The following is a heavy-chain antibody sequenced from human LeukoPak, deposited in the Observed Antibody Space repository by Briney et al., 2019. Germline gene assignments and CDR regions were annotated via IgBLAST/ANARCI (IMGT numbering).Heavy chain of an antibody. Sequence: ASVKVSCKVSGYTLTELSMHWVRQAPGKGLEWMGGFDPEDGETIYAQKFQGRVIMTEDTSTDTAYMELSSLRSEDTAVYYCATGNDFWSGNPLSFDYWGQGTLVTVSS. CDR2: FDPEDGET. CDR1: GYTLTELS. V-gene: IGHV1-24*01. D-gene: IGHD3-3*01. CDR3: ATGNDFWSGNPLSFDY. J-gene: IGHJ4*02.